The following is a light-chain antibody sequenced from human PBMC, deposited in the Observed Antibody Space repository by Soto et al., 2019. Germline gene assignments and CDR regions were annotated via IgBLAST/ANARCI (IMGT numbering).Light chain of an antibody. CDR3: HQYYPLHLT. CDR1: QSVLYDFNNKNY. V-gene: IGKV4-1*01. CDR2: WGS. Sequence: DIVMTQSPDFLGVSLGERATINCQSNQSVLYDFNNKNYLAWYQQKPGQPLKKIIHWGSVRYYGVPDRFSGRRSAADFTLTISSLQVEDVEVYYCHQYYPLHLTFRGGTKVDIX. J-gene: IGKJ4*01.